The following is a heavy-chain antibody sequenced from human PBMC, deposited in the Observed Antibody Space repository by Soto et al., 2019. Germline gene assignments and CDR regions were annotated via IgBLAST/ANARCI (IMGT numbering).Heavy chain of an antibody. Sequence: EVQLLESGGGLVQPGGSLRLSCTASGFTFSNYAMSWVRQAPDKGLEWVSAISGRGGSTYYADSVKGRFTISRDNSKNMLFLQMHSLRAEDTALYYCAKDSTVTTSLYSYYYGLDVWGQGTTVTVSS. V-gene: IGHV3-23*01. CDR3: AKDSTVTTSLYSYYYGLDV. D-gene: IGHD4-17*01. CDR1: GFTFSNYA. CDR2: ISGRGGST. J-gene: IGHJ6*02.